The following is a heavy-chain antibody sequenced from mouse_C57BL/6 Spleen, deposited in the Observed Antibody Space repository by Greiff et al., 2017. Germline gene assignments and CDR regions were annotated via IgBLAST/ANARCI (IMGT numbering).Heavy chain of an antibody. V-gene: IGHV1-50*01. CDR3: ARDYEDY. CDR1: GYTFTSYW. D-gene: IGHD2-4*01. J-gene: IGHJ2*01. Sequence: VQLQQPGAELVKPGASVKLSCKASGYTFTSYWMQWVKQRPGQGLEWIGEIDPSDSYTNYNQKFKGKATLTVDTSSSTAYMQLSSLTSEDSAVYYCARDYEDYWGQGTTLTVSS. CDR2: IDPSDSYT.